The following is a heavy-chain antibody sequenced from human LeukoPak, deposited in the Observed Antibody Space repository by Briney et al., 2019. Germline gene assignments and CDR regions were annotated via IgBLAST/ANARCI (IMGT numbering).Heavy chain of an antibody. J-gene: IGHJ4*02. CDR2: IKQDGSEK. CDR1: GFTFSSYW. Sequence: GGSLRLSCAASGFTFSSYWMSWVRQAPGKGLEWVANIKQDGSEKYYVDSVKGRFTISRDNAKNSLYLQMNSLRAEDTAVYYCARGYSSGWWSYYFDYWGQGTLVTVSS. D-gene: IGHD6-19*01. CDR3: ARGYSSGWWSYYFDY. V-gene: IGHV3-7*03.